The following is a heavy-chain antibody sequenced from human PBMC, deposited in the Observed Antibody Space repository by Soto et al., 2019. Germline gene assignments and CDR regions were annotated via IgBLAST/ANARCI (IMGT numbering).Heavy chain of an antibody. CDR2: ISSNGGST. Sequence: GGSLRLSCSASGFTFSSYAMHWVRQAPGKGLEYVSAISSNGGSTYYADSVKGRFTISRDNSKNTLYLQMSSLRAEDTAVYCCVKPYEFYGEGSAFDIWGQGTMVTVSS. CDR1: GFTFSSYA. V-gene: IGHV3-64D*06. CDR3: VKPYEFYGEGSAFDI. J-gene: IGHJ3*02. D-gene: IGHD3-3*01.